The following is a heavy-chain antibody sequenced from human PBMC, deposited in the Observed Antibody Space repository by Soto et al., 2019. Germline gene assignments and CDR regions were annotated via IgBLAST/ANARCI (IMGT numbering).Heavy chain of an antibody. V-gene: IGHV3-30-3*01. CDR3: AVALRYFDWPSFDY. CDR2: ISYDGSNK. J-gene: IGHJ4*02. Sequence: PGGSLRLSCAASGFTFSSYAMHWVRQAPGKGLEWVAVISYDGSNKYYADSVKGRFTISRDNSKNTLYLQMNSLRAEDTAVYYCAVALRYFDWPSFDYWGQGTLVTVSS. CDR1: GFTFSSYA. D-gene: IGHD3-9*01.